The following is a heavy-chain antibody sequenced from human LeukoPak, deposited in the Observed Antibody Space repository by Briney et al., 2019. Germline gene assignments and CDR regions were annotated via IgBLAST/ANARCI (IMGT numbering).Heavy chain of an antibody. CDR3: ARWDSGEWFHDACHM. Sequence: AETLSLTCGVSAYSISSGYTWGGSRQPPGKGVEWIGSIDHGGNTYYNPSLKGRFTISVDTSKNPLSLKMNCVTAADTALYYCARWDSGEWFHDACHMWGRETRVSVS. CDR2: IDHGGNT. D-gene: IGHD3-3*01. CDR1: AYSISSGYT. V-gene: IGHV4-38-2*01. J-gene: IGHJ3*02.